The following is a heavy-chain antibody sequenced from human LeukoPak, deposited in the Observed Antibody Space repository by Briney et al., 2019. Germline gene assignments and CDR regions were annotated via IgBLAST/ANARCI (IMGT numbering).Heavy chain of an antibody. CDR3: ASVRGSWYQPRSGFQH. CDR1: GGSFSGYY. D-gene: IGHD2-2*01. Sequence: SETLSLTCAVYGGSFSGYYWSWIRQPPGKGLEWIGEINHSGSTNYNPSLKSRVTISVDTSKNQFSLKLSSVTAADTAVYYCASVRGSWYQPRSGFQHRGQGTLVTVSS. J-gene: IGHJ1*01. V-gene: IGHV4-34*01. CDR2: INHSGST.